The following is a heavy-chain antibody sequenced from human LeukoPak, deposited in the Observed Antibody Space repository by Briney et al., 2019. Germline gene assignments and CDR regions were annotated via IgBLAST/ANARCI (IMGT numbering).Heavy chain of an antibody. D-gene: IGHD3-10*01. Sequence: PGGSLRLSCAASGFSFSTYSMNWVRQAPGKGLEWVSYITSSSSNIYYADSVKGRFTISRDNAKNSLYLQMNSLRDEDTAVYYCARFNMVRGVISPPDHWGQGTLVTVSS. CDR1: GFSFSTYS. V-gene: IGHV3-48*02. J-gene: IGHJ4*02. CDR2: ITSSSSNI. CDR3: ARFNMVRGVISPPDH.